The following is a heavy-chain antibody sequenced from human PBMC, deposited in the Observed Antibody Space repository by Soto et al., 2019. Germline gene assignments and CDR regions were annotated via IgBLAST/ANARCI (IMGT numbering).Heavy chain of an antibody. V-gene: IGHV3-30*18. J-gene: IGHJ4*02. CDR1: GFTFSSYC. CDR2: ISYDGSNK. CDR3: AKDQPSASIDY. Sequence: GGSLSLSCAASGFTFSSYCMPWVRQAPGKGLEWVAVISYDGSNKYYADSVKGRFTISRDNSKNTLYLQMNSLRAEDTAVYYCAKDQPSASIDYWGQGTLVTV.